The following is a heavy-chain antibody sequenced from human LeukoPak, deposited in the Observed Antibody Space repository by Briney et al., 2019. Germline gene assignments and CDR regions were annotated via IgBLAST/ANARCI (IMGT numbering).Heavy chain of an antibody. CDR3: ARHGAASDDAFDI. CDR2: ISTSGST. Sequence: SETLSLTCTVSGGSISSYYWSWIRQPAGKGLESIGHISTSGSTNYNPSLKSRVTMSVDTSKNQFSLKLSSVTAADTAVYYCARHGAASDDAFDIWGQGTMVTVSS. J-gene: IGHJ3*02. V-gene: IGHV4-4*07. CDR1: GGSISSYY. D-gene: IGHD2-2*01.